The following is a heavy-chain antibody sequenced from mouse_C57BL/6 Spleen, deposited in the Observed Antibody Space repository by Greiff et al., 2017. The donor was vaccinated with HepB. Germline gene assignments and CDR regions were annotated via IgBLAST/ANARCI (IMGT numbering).Heavy chain of an antibody. Sequence: QVQLQQSGAELVRPGASVKLSCKASGYTFTSYGIRWVKQRTGQGLEWIGEIYPRSGNTYYNEKFKGKATLTADKSSSTAYMELRSLTSEDSAVYFGARGGSDGYAMDYWGQGTSVTVSS. J-gene: IGHJ4*01. CDR2: IYPRSGNT. CDR1: GYTFTSYG. CDR3: ARGGSDGYAMDY. V-gene: IGHV1-81*01.